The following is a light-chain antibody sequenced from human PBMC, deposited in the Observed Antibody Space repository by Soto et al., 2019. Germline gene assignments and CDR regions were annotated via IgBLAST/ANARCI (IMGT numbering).Light chain of an antibody. V-gene: IGLV1-44*01. J-gene: IGLJ2*01. Sequence: QSVLAQPPSASGTPGQRVAISCSGTSSNIGSNPVNWFQQLPGTAPKLLIYGSNQRPSGVPDRFSGSKSGTSASLAISGLQSEDEADYYCAVWDDNLFGPVFGGGTKLTVL. CDR3: AVWDDNLFGPV. CDR1: SSNIGSNP. CDR2: GSN.